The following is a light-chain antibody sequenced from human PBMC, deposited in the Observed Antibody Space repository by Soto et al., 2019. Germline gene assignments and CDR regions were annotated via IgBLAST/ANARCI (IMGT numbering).Light chain of an antibody. CDR1: QSVYSNS. J-gene: IGKJ2*01. CDR2: GAS. Sequence: EIVLTQSPGTLSLSPGDRATLSCRASQSVYSNSLAWYQQRSGQAPRLLIFGASNRATGIPDRFSGSGSGTEFTLSISRLEPEDFAVYYCQQYGSSPYTFGQGNKLETK. V-gene: IGKV3-20*01. CDR3: QQYGSSPYT.